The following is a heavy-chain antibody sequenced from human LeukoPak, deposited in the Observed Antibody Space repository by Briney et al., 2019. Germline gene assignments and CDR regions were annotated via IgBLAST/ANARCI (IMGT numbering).Heavy chain of an antibody. D-gene: IGHD2-2*01. CDR3: ARDSGAGSTSDTLDY. Sequence: GGSLRLSCAASGFTVSSDYMSWVRQAPGKGLEWVSVIYSGGSTYYADSVKGRFTISRDNSKNTLYLQMNSLRAEDTAVYYCARDSGAGSTSDTLDYWGQGTLVTVSS. J-gene: IGHJ4*02. CDR1: GFTVSSDY. V-gene: IGHV3-66*01. CDR2: IYSGGST.